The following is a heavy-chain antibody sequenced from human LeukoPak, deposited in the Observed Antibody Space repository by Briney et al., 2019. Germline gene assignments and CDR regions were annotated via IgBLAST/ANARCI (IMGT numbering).Heavy chain of an antibody. Sequence: PGGSLRLSCAASGFTFRTYWIHWVRQAPGKGLVWVSRINSDGSSTSYADFVKGRFTISRDNAKNTLYLQMNSLRAEDTAVYYCVRDEYYDASPFDYWGQGTLVTVSS. CDR3: VRDEYYDASPFDY. D-gene: IGHD3-3*01. CDR1: GFTFRTYW. J-gene: IGHJ4*02. CDR2: INSDGSST. V-gene: IGHV3-74*01.